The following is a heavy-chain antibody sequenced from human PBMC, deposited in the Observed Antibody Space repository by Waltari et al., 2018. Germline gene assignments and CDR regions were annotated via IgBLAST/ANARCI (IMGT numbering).Heavy chain of an antibody. CDR1: GFTFSSYG. CDR2: IWYDGSNK. D-gene: IGHD4-17*01. V-gene: IGHV3-33*06. CDR3: AKALNTVTTIPSYFDY. Sequence: QVQLVESGGGVVQPGRSLRLSCAASGFTFSSYGMHWVRQAPGKGLEWVAVIWYDGSNKYYADSVKGRFTISRDNSKNTLYLQMNSLRAEDTAVYYCAKALNTVTTIPSYFDYWGQGTLVTVSS. J-gene: IGHJ4*02.